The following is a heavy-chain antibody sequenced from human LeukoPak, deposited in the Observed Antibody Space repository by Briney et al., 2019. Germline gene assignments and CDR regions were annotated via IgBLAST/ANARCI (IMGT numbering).Heavy chain of an antibody. CDR3: ARCSRITSVGTSWFDP. V-gene: IGHV3-33*01. Sequence: PGGSLRLSCAASGFTFSSYGMHWVRQAPGKGLEWVALIWSDGSNQNYADFVKGRFTISRDNSKNTAYLQMNSLRVEDTAVYYCARCSRITSVGTSWFDPWGQGTRVTVSS. CDR1: GFTFSSYG. J-gene: IGHJ5*02. CDR2: IWSDGSNQ. D-gene: IGHD6-13*01.